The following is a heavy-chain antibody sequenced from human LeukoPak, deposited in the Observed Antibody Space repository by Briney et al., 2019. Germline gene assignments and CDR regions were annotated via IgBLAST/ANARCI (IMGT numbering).Heavy chain of an antibody. D-gene: IGHD6-19*01. Sequence: GGSLRLSCAASGFTFSDYYMSWIRQAPGGGLEWVSYISSSSSYTNYADSVKGRFTISRDNAKNSLYLQMNSLRAEDTAVYYCATTVAGTVEYFQHWGQGTLVTVSS. CDR1: GFTFSDYY. V-gene: IGHV3-11*06. CDR2: ISSSSSYT. J-gene: IGHJ1*01. CDR3: ATTVAGTVEYFQH.